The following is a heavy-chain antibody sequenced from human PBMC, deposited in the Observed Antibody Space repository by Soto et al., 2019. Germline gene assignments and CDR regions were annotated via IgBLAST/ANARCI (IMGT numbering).Heavy chain of an antibody. CDR1: GYTFTGYY. CDR2: INT. Sequence: SCKASGYTFTGYYMHWVRQAPGQGLEWMGWINTYYIPSLKSRVTISVDTSKNQISLKLNSVTAADTAVYYCARGIYSTSSFFDSWGQGTLVTVSS. J-gene: IGHJ4*02. V-gene: IGHV4-38-2*02. CDR3: ARGIYSTSSFFDS. D-gene: IGHD6-6*01.